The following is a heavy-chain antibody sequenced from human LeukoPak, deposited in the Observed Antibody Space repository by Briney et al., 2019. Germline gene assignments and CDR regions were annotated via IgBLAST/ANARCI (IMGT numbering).Heavy chain of an antibody. D-gene: IGHD1-26*01. V-gene: IGHV4-39*07. CDR2: IHYTGST. CDR1: GVSIRSSSYN. J-gene: IGHJ6*03. CDR3: ARTGGSFYFYYYMDV. Sequence: SETLSLTCAVSGVSIRSSSYNWGWIRQPPGKGLELIGSIHYTGSTYYNPSLKSRVTISVDTSNNQFSLKLTSVTAADTAVYYCARTGGSFYFYYYMDVWGKGTTVTVSS.